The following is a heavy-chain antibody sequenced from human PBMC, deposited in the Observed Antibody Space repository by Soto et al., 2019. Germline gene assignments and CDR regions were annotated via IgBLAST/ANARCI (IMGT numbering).Heavy chain of an antibody. D-gene: IGHD2-2*02. Sequence: QVQLVQSGAEVKKPGSSVKVSCKASGGTFSSYAISWVRQAPGQGLEWMGGIIPIFGTANYAQKFQGRVTITADESTSTAYMELSSLRSEDTAVYYCARRDEKPFPVVVPAAILSYYYYGMDVW. V-gene: IGHV1-69*01. CDR3: ARRDEKPFPVVVPAAILSYYYYGMDV. J-gene: IGHJ6*01. CDR2: IIPIFGTA. CDR1: GGTFSSYA.